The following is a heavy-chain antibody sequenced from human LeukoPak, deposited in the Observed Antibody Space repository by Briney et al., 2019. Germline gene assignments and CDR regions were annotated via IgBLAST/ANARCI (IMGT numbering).Heavy chain of an antibody. CDR1: AGSIRSYY. Sequence: SETLSLTCTVSAGSIRSYYWSWIRQPPGKGLELIGYIFNSGSTNYNPSLKGRVTMSLDTSKSQFSLRLNSVTAADTAVYYCAKIVGLPATMAYFDYWGQGILITVSS. CDR2: IFNSGST. D-gene: IGHD2-2*01. V-gene: IGHV4-59*01. J-gene: IGHJ4*02. CDR3: AKIVGLPATMAYFDY.